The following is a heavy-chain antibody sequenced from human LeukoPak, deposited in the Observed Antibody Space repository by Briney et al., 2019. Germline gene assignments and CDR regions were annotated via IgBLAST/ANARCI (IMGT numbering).Heavy chain of an antibody. CDR1: GASISSYY. Sequence: PSETLSLTCTVSGASISSYYWSWIRQPPGKGLEWIAYIFYTGTTNYNPSLKSRVTISVDTSKNQFSLKLSSVTAADTAVYYCAKSYGDYGVYYYYCYMDVWGKGTTVTVSS. V-gene: IGHV4-59*01. CDR3: AKSYGDYGVYYYYCYMDV. CDR2: IFYTGTT. J-gene: IGHJ6*03. D-gene: IGHD4-17*01.